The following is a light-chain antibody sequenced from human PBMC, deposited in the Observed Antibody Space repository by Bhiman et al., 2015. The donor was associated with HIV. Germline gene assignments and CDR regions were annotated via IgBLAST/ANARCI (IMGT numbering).Light chain of an antibody. CDR3: AAWDDSLGVV. CDR1: SSNIGSKY. J-gene: IGLJ2*01. CDR2: KNN. Sequence: QSVLTQPPSVSAAPGQKVTISCSGSSSNIGSKYVYWYQQLPGTAPKLLIYKNNQRPSGVPDRFSGSKSGTSASLAISGLRSEDEADYYCAAWDDSLGVVFGGGTKLTVL. V-gene: IGLV1-47*01.